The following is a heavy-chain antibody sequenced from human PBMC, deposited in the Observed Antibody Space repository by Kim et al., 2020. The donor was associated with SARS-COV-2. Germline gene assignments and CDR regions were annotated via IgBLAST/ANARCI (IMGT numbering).Heavy chain of an antibody. Sequence: GGSLRLSCAASGFSFSSYDMHWVRQAPGKGLEWVAVIWYDGSNKYYADSVKGRFTISRDNSKNTLYLQMNSLRAEDTAVYYCAKDLGYCSGGSCYPPPFGGMDVWGQGTTVTVSS. CDR2: IWYDGSNK. CDR1: GFSFSSYD. V-gene: IGHV3-33*06. D-gene: IGHD2-15*01. CDR3: AKDLGYCSGGSCYPPPFGGMDV. J-gene: IGHJ6*02.